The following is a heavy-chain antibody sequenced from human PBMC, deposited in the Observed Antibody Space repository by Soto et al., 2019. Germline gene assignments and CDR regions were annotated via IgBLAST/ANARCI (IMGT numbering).Heavy chain of an antibody. V-gene: IGHV3-66*04. D-gene: IGHD5-18*01. Sequence: GGSLRLSCAASGFTVSSNYMSWVRQAPGKGLEWVSVIYSGGSTYYADSVKGRFTISRDNSKNTLYLQMNSLRAEDTAVYYWARPRNLQLWYYFDYWGKETLFTVSS. J-gene: IGHJ4*02. CDR3: ARPRNLQLWYYFDY. CDR2: IYSGGST. CDR1: GFTVSSNY.